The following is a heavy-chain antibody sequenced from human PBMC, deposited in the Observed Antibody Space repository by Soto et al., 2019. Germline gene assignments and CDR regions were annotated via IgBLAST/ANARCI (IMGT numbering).Heavy chain of an antibody. V-gene: IGHV3-21*01. Sequence: PGGSLRLSCAASGFTFSSYSMNWVRQAPGKGLEWVSSISSSSSYIYYADSVKGRFTISRDNAKNSLYLQMNSLRAEDTAVYYCARGPLGGYQLLSYYYYYGMDVWGQGTTVTVSS. CDR2: ISSSSSYI. J-gene: IGHJ6*02. D-gene: IGHD2-2*01. CDR1: GFTFSSYS. CDR3: ARGPLGGYQLLSYYYYYGMDV.